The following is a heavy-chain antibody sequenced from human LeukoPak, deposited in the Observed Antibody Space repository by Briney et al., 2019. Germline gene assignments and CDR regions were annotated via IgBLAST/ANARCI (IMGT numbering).Heavy chain of an antibody. Sequence: GGSLRLSCTASGFAFSTYAMNWVRQAPGKGLEWVSVIFGSGAGINYADSVKGRFTISRDNSKNTLYLQMNTLRAEDTATYCAKDRIPDGFYSLDHWCQGALVTVSS. CDR3: AKDRIPDGFYSLDH. D-gene: IGHD3-3*01. CDR2: IFGSGAGI. V-gene: IGHV3-23*01. CDR1: GFAFSTYA. J-gene: IGHJ4*02.